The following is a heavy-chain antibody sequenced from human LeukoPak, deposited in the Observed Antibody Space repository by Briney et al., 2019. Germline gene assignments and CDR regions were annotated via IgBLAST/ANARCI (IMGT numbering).Heavy chain of an antibody. J-gene: IGHJ6*02. CDR2: INPNSGGT. V-gene: IGHV1-2*02. CDR1: GYTFTAYY. Sequence: ASVTVSCKASGYTFTAYYVHWVRQAPGEGLEWLGWINPNSGGTKYSQKFQGRVTMTRDTSISTAYMELTRLRSDDSAMYYCARPDGYNYNYGIDVGGQGTTVTVS. CDR3: ARPDGYNYNYGIDV. D-gene: IGHD5-24*01.